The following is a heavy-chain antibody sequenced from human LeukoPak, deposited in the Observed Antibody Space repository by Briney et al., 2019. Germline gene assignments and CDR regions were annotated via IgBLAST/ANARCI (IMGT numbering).Heavy chain of an antibody. CDR3: AGDPTYYYDSSGYQMWGY. J-gene: IGHJ4*02. CDR2: ISSSSSYI. CDR1: GFTSSSYS. Sequence: PGGSLRLSCAASGFTSSSYSMNWVRQAPGKGLEWVSSISSSSSYIYYADSVKGRFTISRDNAKNSLYLQMNSLRAEDTAVYYCAGDPTYYYDSSGYQMWGYWGQGTLVTVSS. V-gene: IGHV3-21*01. D-gene: IGHD3-22*01.